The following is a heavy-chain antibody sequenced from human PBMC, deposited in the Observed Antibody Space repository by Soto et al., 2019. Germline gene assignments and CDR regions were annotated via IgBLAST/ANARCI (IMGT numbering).Heavy chain of an antibody. CDR2: ISYDGSNK. CDR3: AKPEVYSSGWYDY. D-gene: IGHD6-19*01. J-gene: IGHJ4*02. V-gene: IGHV3-30*18. Sequence: QVQLVESGGGVVQPGRSLRLSCAASGFTFSSYGMHWVRQAPGKGLEWVAVISYDGSNKYYADSVKGRFTISRDNSKNTLYLQMYSLRAEDTAVYYCAKPEVYSSGWYDYWGQGTLVTVSS. CDR1: GFTFSSYG.